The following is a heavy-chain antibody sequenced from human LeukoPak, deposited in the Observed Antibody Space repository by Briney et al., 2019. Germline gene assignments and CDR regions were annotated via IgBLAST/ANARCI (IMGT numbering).Heavy chain of an antibody. CDR3: AKAAIVVVPADLYYFDY. CDR1: GFTFSSYG. J-gene: IGHJ4*02. D-gene: IGHD2-2*01. Sequence: GGSLRLSCAASGFTFSSYGMSWVRQAPGKGLEWVSAISGSGGSTYYADSVKGRFTISRDNSKNTLYLQMNSLRAEDTAVYYCAKAAIVVVPADLYYFDYWGQGTLVTVSS. V-gene: IGHV3-23*01. CDR2: ISGSGGST.